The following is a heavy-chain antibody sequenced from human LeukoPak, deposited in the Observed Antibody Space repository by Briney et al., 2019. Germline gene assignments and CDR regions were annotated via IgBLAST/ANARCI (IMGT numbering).Heavy chain of an antibody. CDR1: GFTFDDYA. CDR2: ISWDGGST. J-gene: IGHJ6*03. D-gene: IGHD6-19*01. Sequence: GGSLRLSCAASGFTFDDYAMHWVRQAPGKGLEWVSLISWDGGSTYYADSVKGRFTISRDNAKNSLYLQINSLRAEDTAVYYCARVSGQWLVLYYYYMDVWGKGTTVTVSS. V-gene: IGHV3-43D*03. CDR3: ARVSGQWLVLYYYYMDV.